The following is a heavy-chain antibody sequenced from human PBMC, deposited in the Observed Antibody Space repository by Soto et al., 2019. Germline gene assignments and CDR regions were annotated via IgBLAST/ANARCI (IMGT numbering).Heavy chain of an antibody. D-gene: IGHD2-2*01. Sequence: EVQLVESGGGLVQPGGSLRLSCAASGFTFSGDWMHWVRQAAGKGLVWVSRINMDGTRTNYADSVKGRFTISRDNAKNTLYLQMDRLRVDDTAVYFCARGPRGLYHHDYWGQGALVTVSS. J-gene: IGHJ4*02. CDR3: ARGPRGLYHHDY. CDR1: GFTFSGDW. V-gene: IGHV3-74*01. CDR2: INMDGTRT.